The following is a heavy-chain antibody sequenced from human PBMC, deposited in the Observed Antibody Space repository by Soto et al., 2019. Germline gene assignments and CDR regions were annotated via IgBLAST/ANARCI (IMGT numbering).Heavy chain of an antibody. Sequence: QVQLVESGGGVVQPGRSLRLSCAASGFTFSSYAMHWVRQAPGKGLEWVAVISYDGSNKYYADSVKGRFTISRDNSKNTLYLQMNSLRAEDTAVYYCARSMIVPRPRHYYYYGMDVWGQGTTVTVSS. D-gene: IGHD3-22*01. CDR1: GFTFSSYA. V-gene: IGHV3-30-3*01. J-gene: IGHJ6*02. CDR3: ARSMIVPRPRHYYYYGMDV. CDR2: ISYDGSNK.